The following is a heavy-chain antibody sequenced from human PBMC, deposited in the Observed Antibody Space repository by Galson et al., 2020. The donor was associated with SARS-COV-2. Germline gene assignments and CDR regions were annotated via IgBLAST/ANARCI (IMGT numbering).Heavy chain of an antibody. J-gene: IGHJ4*02. CDR2: IYSGGST. CDR3: ARDYGDQYFDY. CDR1: GFTVSSHY. V-gene: IGHV3-66*01. D-gene: IGHD4-17*01. Sequence: GESLKISCAASGFTVSSHYMSWVRQAPGKGLEWVSVIYSGGSTYYADSVKGRFTISRDNSKNTLYLQMNSLRAEDTAVYYCARDYGDQYFDYWGQGTLVTVSS.